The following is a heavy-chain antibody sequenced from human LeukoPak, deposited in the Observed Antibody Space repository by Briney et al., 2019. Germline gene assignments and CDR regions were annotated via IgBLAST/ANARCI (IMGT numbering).Heavy chain of an antibody. D-gene: IGHD6-19*01. J-gene: IGHJ5*02. CDR2: TYYRSKWYN. V-gene: IGHV6-1*01. CDR3: AKKEGSGYSSGWCPWFDP. CDR1: GDSVSSNSAA. Sequence: SQTLSLTCAISGDSVSSNSAAWNWIRQSPSRGLEWLGRTYYRSKWYNDYAVSVKSRITINPDTSKNQFSLQLNSVTPEDTAVYYCAKKEGSGYSSGWCPWFDPWGQGTLVTVSS.